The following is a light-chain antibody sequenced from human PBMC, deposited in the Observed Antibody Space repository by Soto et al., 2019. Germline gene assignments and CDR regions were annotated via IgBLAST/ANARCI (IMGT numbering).Light chain of an antibody. V-gene: IGKV3-15*01. CDR2: TAS. Sequence: IMLTQSPATLSVSPGERATLSCRASQSVSNHLAGYQQKPGQTPRLLIYTASTRAAGIPARFSGSGSGTEFTLTISSLQSEDFAVYYCQHLHYWPHIFGQGTTLEI. J-gene: IGKJ2*01. CDR3: QHLHYWPHI. CDR1: QSVSNH.